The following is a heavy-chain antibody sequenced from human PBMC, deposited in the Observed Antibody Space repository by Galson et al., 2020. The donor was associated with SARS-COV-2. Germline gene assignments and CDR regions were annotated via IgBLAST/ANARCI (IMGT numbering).Heavy chain of an antibody. CDR3: ARGNYDSSGRFYYYYGMDV. CDR2: INPSGGGT. D-gene: IGHD3-22*01. V-gene: IGHV1-46*01. CDR1: GYSFTSYY. J-gene: IGHJ6*02. Sequence: ASVKVSCKASGYSFTSYYIHWVRQAPGQGLEWMGIINPSGGGTRHAQKFQGRVTMTRDTSTSTVYMELSSLRSEDTAVYYCARGNYDSSGRFYYYYGMDVWGQGTTVTVSS.